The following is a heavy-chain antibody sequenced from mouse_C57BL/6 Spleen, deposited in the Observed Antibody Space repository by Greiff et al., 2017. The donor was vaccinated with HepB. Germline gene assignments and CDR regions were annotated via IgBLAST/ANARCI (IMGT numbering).Heavy chain of an antibody. V-gene: IGHV5-17*01. J-gene: IGHJ4*01. Sequence: EVHLVESGGGLVKPGGSLKLSCAASGFTFSDYGMHWVRQAPEKGLEWVAYISSGSSTIYYADTVKGRFTISRDNAKNTLVLQMTSLRSEDTAMYYCAKGRLGLYYAMDYWGQGTSVTVSS. CDR3: AKGRLGLYYAMDY. CDR2: ISSGSSTI. CDR1: GFTFSDYG. D-gene: IGHD2-4*01.